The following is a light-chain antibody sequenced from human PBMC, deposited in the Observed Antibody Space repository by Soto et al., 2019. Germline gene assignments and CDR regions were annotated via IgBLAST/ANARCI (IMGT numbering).Light chain of an antibody. Sequence: DILMTQSPSTLSASVGDRVTITCRASQSISGWLAWYQQKPGKAPNLLIYKASTLESGVPSRFSGSGSGTEFNLTISSRQPDDFATYYCQQYNSYSKMFGQGTKVDIK. CDR3: QQYNSYSKM. J-gene: IGKJ1*01. CDR2: KAS. CDR1: QSISGW. V-gene: IGKV1-5*03.